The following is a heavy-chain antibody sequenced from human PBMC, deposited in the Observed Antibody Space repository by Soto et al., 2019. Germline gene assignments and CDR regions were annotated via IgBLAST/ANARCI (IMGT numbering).Heavy chain of an antibody. Sequence: GGSLRLSCAASGFTVSSNYMSWVRQAPGKGLEWVSVIYSGGSTYYADSVKGRFTISRDNSKNTLYLQMNSLRAEDTAVYYCARSIVGAAPNYYYYGMDVWGQGTTVTVSS. CDR1: GFTVSSNY. D-gene: IGHD1-26*01. J-gene: IGHJ6*02. V-gene: IGHV3-53*01. CDR3: ARSIVGAAPNYYYYGMDV. CDR2: IYSGGST.